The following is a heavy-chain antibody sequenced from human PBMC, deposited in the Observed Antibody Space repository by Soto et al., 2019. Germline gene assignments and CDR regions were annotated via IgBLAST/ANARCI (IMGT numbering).Heavy chain of an antibody. CDR3: AKLHYDSSGYQPDY. J-gene: IGHJ4*02. CDR2: ISYDGSNK. Sequence: SLKISCSASVFTFSSYAMHWFRQAPGKGLEWVAVISYDGSNKYYADSVKGRFTISRDNSKNTLYLQMNSLRAEDTAVYYCAKLHYDSSGYQPDYWGQGTLVTVSS. V-gene: IGHV3-30*18. D-gene: IGHD3-22*01. CDR1: VFTFSSYA.